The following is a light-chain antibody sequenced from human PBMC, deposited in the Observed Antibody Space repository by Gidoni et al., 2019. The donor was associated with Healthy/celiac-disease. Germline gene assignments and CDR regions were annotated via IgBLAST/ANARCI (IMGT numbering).Light chain of an antibody. J-gene: IGKJ4*01. Sequence: DIVMTQSPDSLAVSLGERATINCKSSQSVLSSSNNKNYLNWYQQRESGVPDRFSGGGSGTDFTLTISSLQAEDVAVYYCQSRLTFGGGTKVEIK. CDR3: QSRLT. V-gene: IGKV4-1*01. CDR1: QSVLSSSNNKNY.